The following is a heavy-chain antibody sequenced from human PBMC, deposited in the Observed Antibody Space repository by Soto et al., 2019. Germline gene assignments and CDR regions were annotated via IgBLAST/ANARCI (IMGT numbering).Heavy chain of an antibody. CDR3: ARQTFTIAAASYGRSNWFDP. CDR1: GGSITSSSHF. V-gene: IGHV4-39*01. CDR2: IYFTGNT. Sequence: PSETLSLTCSASGGSITSSSHFWGWVRQPPGKGLERIGTIYFTGNTYYTPSLKSRLTMSIDTSKNEFSLRLNSVTAADTAVYYCARQTFTIAAASYGRSNWFDPWGPGTLVTVSS. D-gene: IGHD6-25*01. J-gene: IGHJ5*02.